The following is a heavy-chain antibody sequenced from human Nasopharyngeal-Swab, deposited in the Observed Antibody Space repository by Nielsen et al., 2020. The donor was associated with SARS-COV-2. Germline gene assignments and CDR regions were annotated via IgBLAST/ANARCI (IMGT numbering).Heavy chain of an antibody. CDR1: GFTFNRYW. V-gene: IGHV3-74*01. Sequence: GGSLRLSCAASGFTFNRYWLHWVRQVPGKGLQWVSRLNSDGRDTRYAESVKGRFTASRDTANSMLYLQLNSVRVEDTGVYFCAREWERPYYFDYWGQGVQVTVSS. J-gene: IGHJ4*02. CDR3: AREWERPYYFDY. D-gene: IGHD1-26*01. CDR2: LNSDGRDT.